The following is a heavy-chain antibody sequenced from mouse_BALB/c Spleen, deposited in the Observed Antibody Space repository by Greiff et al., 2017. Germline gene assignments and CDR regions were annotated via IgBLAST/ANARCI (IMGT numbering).Heavy chain of an antibody. D-gene: IGHD2-10*02. J-gene: IGHJ2*01. CDR1: GYTFTSYW. Sequence: LQQPGSELVRPGASVKLSCKASGYTFTSYWMHWVKQRPGQGLEWIGNIYPGSGSTNYDEKFKSKATLTVDTSSSTAYMQLSSLTSEDSAVYYCARSGEYGVFDYWGQGTTLTVSS. V-gene: IGHV1S22*01. CDR3: ARSGEYGVFDY. CDR2: IYPGSGST.